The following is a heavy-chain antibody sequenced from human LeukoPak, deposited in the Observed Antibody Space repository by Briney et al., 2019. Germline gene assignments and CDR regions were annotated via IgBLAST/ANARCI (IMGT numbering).Heavy chain of an antibody. CDR2: INPNSGGT. D-gene: IGHD2-15*01. CDR1: GYTFTGYY. CDR3: ASEFGYCSGGSCYSDPAEYFQH. V-gene: IGHV1-2*02. Sequence: ASVKVSCKASGYTFTGYYMHWVRQAPGQGLEWMGWINPNSGGTNYAQKFQGRVIMTRDTSISTAYMELSRLRSDDTAVYYCASEFGYCSGGSCYSDPAEYFQHWGQGTLVTVSS. J-gene: IGHJ1*01.